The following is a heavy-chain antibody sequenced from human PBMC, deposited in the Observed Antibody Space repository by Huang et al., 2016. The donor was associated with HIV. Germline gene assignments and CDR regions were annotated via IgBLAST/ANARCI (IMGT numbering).Heavy chain of an antibody. J-gene: IGHJ4*02. CDR2: FDPEDGEK. D-gene: IGHD3-22*01. CDR3: ATGYRRFRNHDSGDYYFDY. CDR1: GYTLTELS. V-gene: IGHV1-24*01. Sequence: QVQLVQSGAEVKKPGASVKVSCKVSGYTLTELSMPWVRQAPGKGLEWMGGFDPEDGEKIYAQKYPGRVTVTEDPSTATAYMELSSLGSEDTAVYYCATGYRRFRNHDSGDYYFDYWDQGTLVTVSS.